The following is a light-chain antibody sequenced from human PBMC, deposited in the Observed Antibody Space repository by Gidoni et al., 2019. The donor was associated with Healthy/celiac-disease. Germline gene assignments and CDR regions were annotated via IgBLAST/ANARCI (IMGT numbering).Light chain of an antibody. CDR2: AAS. J-gene: IGKJ1*01. V-gene: IGKV1-39*01. Sequence: DIKMTQSPSSLSASVGDRVTITCRASQSISSYLNWYQQKPGKAPKLLIYAASSLQSGVPSRFSGSGSGTDFTLTISSLQPEDFATYYCQQSYSTPVEFGQGTKVEIK. CDR1: QSISSY. CDR3: QQSYSTPVE.